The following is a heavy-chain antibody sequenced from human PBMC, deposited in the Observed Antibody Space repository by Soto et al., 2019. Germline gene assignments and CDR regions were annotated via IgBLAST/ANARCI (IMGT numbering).Heavy chain of an antibody. CDR1: GFIFSRFA. V-gene: IGHV3-30-3*01. Sequence: QVHLVESGGGVVQPGRSLRLSCAASGFIFSRFAMHWVRQAPGKGLEWVAVISYDGSSNYYADSVKGRFTISRDNSKNTLYLQMNSLRDEDTAVYYCARALIGNYYDSSGFWGQGTLVAVSS. D-gene: IGHD3-22*01. J-gene: IGHJ4*02. CDR2: ISYDGSSN. CDR3: ARALIGNYYDSSGF.